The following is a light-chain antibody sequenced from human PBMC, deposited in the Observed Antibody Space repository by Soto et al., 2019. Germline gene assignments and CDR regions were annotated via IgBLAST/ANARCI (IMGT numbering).Light chain of an antibody. J-gene: IGKJ1*01. Sequence: EIVLTQSPGTLSLSPGERATLSCRASQSVTSNYLAWFQQKPGQAPRLLIYGASSRATGIPDRFSSSGSGIYFTLTISRLEPEDFALYYCLLYGGSPSWTFGQGTKVEIK. V-gene: IGKV3-20*01. CDR2: GAS. CDR3: LLYGGSPSWT. CDR1: QSVTSNY.